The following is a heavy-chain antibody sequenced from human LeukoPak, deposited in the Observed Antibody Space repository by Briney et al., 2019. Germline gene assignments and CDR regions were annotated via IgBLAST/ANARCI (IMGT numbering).Heavy chain of an antibody. CDR1: GLSFSSSW. CDR2: INSDGSTT. Sequence: PGGSLRLSCAASGLSFSSSWMHWVRQAPGKGLVWVSRINSDGSTTNYADSVKGRFTISRDNAKNTLYLQMNSLRAEDTAVYYCASYFRCRGATCYTNYWGQGTLVTVSS. V-gene: IGHV3-74*01. D-gene: IGHD2-2*02. J-gene: IGHJ4*02. CDR3: ASYFRCRGATCYTNY.